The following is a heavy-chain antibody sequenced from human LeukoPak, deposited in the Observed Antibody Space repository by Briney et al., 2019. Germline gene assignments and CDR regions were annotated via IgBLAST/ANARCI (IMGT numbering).Heavy chain of an antibody. CDR3: ARVSGYDWESFYDY. V-gene: IGHV4-59*01. CDR1: GGSISSYY. D-gene: IGHD5-12*01. J-gene: IGHJ4*02. Sequence: SETLSLTCTVSGGSISSYYWSWIRQPPGKGLEWIGYIYYSGSTNYNPSLKGRVTISVDTSKKQFSLKLSSVTAADTAVYYCARVSGYDWESFYDYWGQGTLVTVSS. CDR2: IYYSGST.